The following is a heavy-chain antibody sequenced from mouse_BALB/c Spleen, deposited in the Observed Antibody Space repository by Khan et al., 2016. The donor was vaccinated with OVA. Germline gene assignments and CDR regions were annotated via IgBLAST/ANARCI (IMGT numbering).Heavy chain of an antibody. CDR1: GYSFTGYF. CDR3: TRIYRSYFDY. Sequence: EVQLKQSGPELVRPGASVKISCTASGYSFTGYFMNWVMQSHGKSLEWIGRINPHIGETFYNQRFKDKATLTVDESSSTAHMELRSLASEDAAVYYCTRIYRSYFDYWGQGTTLTGSS. D-gene: IGHD2-3*01. V-gene: IGHV1-20*02. CDR2: INPHIGET. J-gene: IGHJ2*01.